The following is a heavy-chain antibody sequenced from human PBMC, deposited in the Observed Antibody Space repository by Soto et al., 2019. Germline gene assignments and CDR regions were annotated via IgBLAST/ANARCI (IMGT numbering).Heavy chain of an antibody. CDR1: GGSFSGYY. D-gene: IGHD1-26*01. CDR2: INHSGST. CDR3: ARVGGHKTVNWFDP. J-gene: IGHJ5*02. V-gene: IGHV4-34*01. Sequence: SETLSLTCAVYGGSFSGYYWSWIRQPPGKGLEWIGEINHSGSTNYNPSLKSRVTISVDTSKNQFSLKLSSVTAADTAVYYCARVGGHKTVNWFDPWGQGTLVPVSS.